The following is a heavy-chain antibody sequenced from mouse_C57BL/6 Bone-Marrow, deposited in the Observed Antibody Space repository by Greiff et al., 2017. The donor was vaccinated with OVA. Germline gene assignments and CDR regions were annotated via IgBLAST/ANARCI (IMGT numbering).Heavy chain of an antibody. V-gene: IGHV1-69*01. CDR3: ASRDSSGTKGRFDY. Sequence: VQLQQPGAELVMPGASVKLSCKASGYTFTSYWMHWVKQRPGQGLEWIGEIDPSDSYTNYNQKFKGKSTLTVDKSSSTAYMQLSSLTSEDSAVYYCASRDSSGTKGRFDYWGQGTTLTVSS. CDR1: GYTFTSYW. CDR2: IDPSDSYT. D-gene: IGHD3-2*02. J-gene: IGHJ2*01.